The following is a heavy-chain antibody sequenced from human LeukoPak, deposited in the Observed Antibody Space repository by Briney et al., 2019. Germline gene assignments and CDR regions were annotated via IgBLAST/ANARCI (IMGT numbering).Heavy chain of an antibody. D-gene: IGHD6-19*01. CDR3: AKTLPGYSSGWSWFDP. Sequence: GGSLRLSCAAPGFTFSSYAMSWVRQAPGKGLEWVSAISGSGGSTYYADSVKGRFTISRDNSKNTLYLQMNSLRAEDTAVYYCAKTLPGYSSGWSWFDPWGQGTLVTVSS. CDR1: GFTFSSYA. CDR2: ISGSGGST. V-gene: IGHV3-23*01. J-gene: IGHJ5*02.